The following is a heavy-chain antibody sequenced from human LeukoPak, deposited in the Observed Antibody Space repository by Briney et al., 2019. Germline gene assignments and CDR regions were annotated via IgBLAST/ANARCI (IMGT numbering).Heavy chain of an antibody. Sequence: PGGSLTLSCAASGFTFSSYWMSWVRQAPGKGLEWVANIKQDGSEKYYVDSVKGRFTISRDNAKNSLFLQMNSLRAEDTAVYYCARGPAAGNLLNYWGQGTLVTVSS. CDR1: GFTFSSYW. J-gene: IGHJ4*02. D-gene: IGHD6-19*01. V-gene: IGHV3-7*01. CDR2: IKQDGSEK. CDR3: ARGPAAGNLLNY.